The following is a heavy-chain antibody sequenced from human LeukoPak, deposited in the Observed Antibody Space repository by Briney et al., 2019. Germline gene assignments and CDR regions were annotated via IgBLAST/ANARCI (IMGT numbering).Heavy chain of an antibody. Sequence: SQTLSLTCTVSGGSISSGDYYWSWIRQPPGKGLEWIGYIYYSGGTYYNPSLKSRVTISVDTSKNQFSLKLSSVTAADTAVYYCARTVGTGVSQHWGQGTLVTVSS. CDR1: GGSISSGDYY. D-gene: IGHD4-23*01. V-gene: IGHV4-30-4*01. J-gene: IGHJ1*01. CDR3: ARTVGTGVSQH. CDR2: IYYSGGT.